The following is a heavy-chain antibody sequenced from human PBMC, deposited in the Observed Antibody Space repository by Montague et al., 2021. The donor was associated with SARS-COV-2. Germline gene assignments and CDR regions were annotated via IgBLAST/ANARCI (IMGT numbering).Heavy chain of an antibody. CDR3: AREYSAPRWFGEYNRYGMDV. V-gene: IGHV3-33*08. D-gene: IGHD3-10*01. CDR1: GFTFSSYD. Sequence: SLRLSCAASGFTFSSYDMHWVRQAPGKGLEWVAVKWYDGSNQYYGDSVKGRFTIPRDNSKNTLYLQMNSLRAEDTAVYYCAREYSAPRWFGEYNRYGMDVWGQGTTVTVSS. CDR2: KWYDGSNQ. J-gene: IGHJ6*02.